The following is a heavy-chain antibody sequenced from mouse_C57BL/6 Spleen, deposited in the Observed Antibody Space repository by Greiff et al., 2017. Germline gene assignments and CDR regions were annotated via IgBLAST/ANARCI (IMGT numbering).Heavy chain of an antibody. CDR1: GYTFTSYW. J-gene: IGHJ4*01. CDR3: ARGATVVARGYAMDY. V-gene: IGHV1-52*01. Sequence: VQLQQPGAELVRPGSSVKLSCKASGYTFTSYWMHWVKQRPIQGLEWIGNIDPSDSETHYNQKFKDKATLTVDKSSSTAYMELRSLTSEDSAVYYCARGATVVARGYAMDYWGQGTSVTVSS. D-gene: IGHD1-1*01. CDR2: IDPSDSET.